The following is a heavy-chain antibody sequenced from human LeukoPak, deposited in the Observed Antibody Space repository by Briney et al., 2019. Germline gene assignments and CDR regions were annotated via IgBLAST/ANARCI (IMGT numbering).Heavy chain of an antibody. CDR3: ARGDYPINYFDY. D-gene: IGHD3-16*01. CDR2: IYYSGST. Sequence: PSETLSLTCTVSGGSISSGDYYWSWIRQPPGKGLEWIGYIYYSGSTYYNPSLKSRVTISVDTSKNQFSLKLSSVTAADTAVYYCARGDYPINYFDYWGQGTLVTVSS. CDR1: GGSISSGDYY. V-gene: IGHV4-30-4*02. J-gene: IGHJ4*02.